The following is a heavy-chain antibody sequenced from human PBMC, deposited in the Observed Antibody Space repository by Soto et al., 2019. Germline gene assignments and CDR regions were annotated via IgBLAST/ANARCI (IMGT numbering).Heavy chain of an antibody. D-gene: IGHD2-15*01. Sequence: QVQLVESGGGVVQPGRSLSLSCAASGFTFSNYGMHWVRQAPGKGLEWVAVIWYDGSNKYYADSVKGRFTISRDNSKNTLYLQMNSLSAEDTAVYYCARDGYCSGGSCYSVPVFDYWGQGTLVTVSS. V-gene: IGHV3-33*01. J-gene: IGHJ4*02. CDR1: GFTFSNYG. CDR3: ARDGYCSGGSCYSVPVFDY. CDR2: IWYDGSNK.